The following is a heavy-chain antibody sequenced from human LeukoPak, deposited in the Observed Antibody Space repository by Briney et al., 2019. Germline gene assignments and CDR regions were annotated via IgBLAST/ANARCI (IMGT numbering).Heavy chain of an antibody. D-gene: IGHD6-19*01. CDR3: ASISYSSGWYNGFGY. Sequence: PGGSLRLSCAASGFTFNSYDMSWVRQPPGKGLEWVSSIRGSGGSTYYADSVKGRFTISRDFSKDTVFLQMNSLRAEDTAVYYCASISYSSGWYNGFGYWGQGTLVTVSS. CDR2: IRGSGGST. J-gene: IGHJ4*02. CDR1: GFTFNSYD. V-gene: IGHV3-23*01.